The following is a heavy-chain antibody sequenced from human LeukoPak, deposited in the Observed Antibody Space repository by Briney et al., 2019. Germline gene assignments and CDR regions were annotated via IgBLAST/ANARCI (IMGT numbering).Heavy chain of an antibody. CDR2: INPNSGGT. V-gene: IGHV1-2*02. Sequence: ASVKVSYKASGYTFTGYYMHWVRQAPGQGLEWMGWINPNSGGTNYAQKFQGRVTMTRDTSISTAYMELSRLRSDDTAVYYCAREVVVVAATDLDAVVGWFDPWGQGTLVTVSS. CDR1: GYTFTGYY. CDR3: AREVVVVAATDLDAVVGWFDP. D-gene: IGHD2-15*01. J-gene: IGHJ5*02.